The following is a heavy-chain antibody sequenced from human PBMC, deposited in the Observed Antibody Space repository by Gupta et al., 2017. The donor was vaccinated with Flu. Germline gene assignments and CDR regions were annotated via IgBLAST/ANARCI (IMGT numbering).Heavy chain of an antibody. J-gene: IGHJ5*02. CDR3: SRGVAGTGNHNYFDP. V-gene: IGHV3-33*01. D-gene: IGHD2-21*02. CDR2: IWGDGTKT. Sequence: MHWVRQAPDKGLQWVAVIWGDGTKTYYTESVKGRFTISRDNAKNTLYLQMNPLRVEDTALYFCSRGVAGTGNHNYFDPWGQGTLVNVYS.